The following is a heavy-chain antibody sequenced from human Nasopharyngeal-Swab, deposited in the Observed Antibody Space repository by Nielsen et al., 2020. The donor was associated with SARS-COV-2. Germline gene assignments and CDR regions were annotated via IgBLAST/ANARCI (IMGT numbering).Heavy chain of an antibody. J-gene: IGHJ4*02. CDR3: ARDRGGPFDY. Sequence: GESLKISCAASGFTVSSNYMSWVRQAPGKGLEWVSVIYSGGSTYYADSVKGRFTISSDNSKNTLYLQMNSLRAEDTAVYYCARDRGGPFDYWGQGTLVTVSS. CDR2: IYSGGST. D-gene: IGHD2-15*01. V-gene: IGHV3-53*01. CDR1: GFTVSSNY.